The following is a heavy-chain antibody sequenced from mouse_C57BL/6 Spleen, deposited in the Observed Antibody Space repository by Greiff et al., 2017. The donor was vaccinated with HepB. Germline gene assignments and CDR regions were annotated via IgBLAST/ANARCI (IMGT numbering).Heavy chain of an antibody. Sequence: QVQLQQPGAELVMPGASVKLSCKASGYTFTSYWMHWVKQRPGQGLEWIGEIDPSDSYTNYNQKFKGKSTLTVDKSSSTAYMQLSSLTSEDSAVYYCARTITITTVVATNWYFDVWGTGTTVTVSS. D-gene: IGHD1-1*01. V-gene: IGHV1-69*01. CDR1: GYTFTSYW. J-gene: IGHJ1*03. CDR3: ARTITITTVVATNWYFDV. CDR2: IDPSDSYT.